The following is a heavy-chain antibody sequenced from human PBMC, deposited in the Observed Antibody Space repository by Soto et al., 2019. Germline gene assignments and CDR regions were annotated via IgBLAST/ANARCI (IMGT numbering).Heavy chain of an antibody. Sequence: VESLNISFHGSGYTFSKKWISWVRQKPGKGRGWRGDMDPSGSCTDYIPSFQGHVSLSVDKSVSTAYLQWSSLKASDSAIYYCARNMITFGGTPTSSEGDFGMDVWGHGTAVTVSS. CDR3: ARNMITFGGTPTSSEGDFGMDV. D-gene: IGHD3-16*01. CDR2: MDPSGSCT. CDR1: GYTFSKKW. V-gene: IGHV5-10-1*01. J-gene: IGHJ6*02.